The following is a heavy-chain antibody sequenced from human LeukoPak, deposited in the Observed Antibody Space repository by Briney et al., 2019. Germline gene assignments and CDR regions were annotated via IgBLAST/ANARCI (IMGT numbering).Heavy chain of an antibody. V-gene: IGHV4-59*01. CDR2: IYYSGST. Sequence: SETLSLTCTVSGGSISSYYWNWIRQPPGKGLEWIGYIYYSGSTNYNPSLKSRVTISVNTSKNQFSLKLSSVTAADTAVYYCAREGARGYFDYWGQGTLVTVSS. D-gene: IGHD3-10*01. CDR1: GGSISSYY. J-gene: IGHJ4*02. CDR3: AREGARGYFDY.